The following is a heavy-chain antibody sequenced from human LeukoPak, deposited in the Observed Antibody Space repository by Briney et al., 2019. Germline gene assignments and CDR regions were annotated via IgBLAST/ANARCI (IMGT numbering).Heavy chain of an antibody. CDR3: ARGPYYYDSSGYSSLDY. J-gene: IGHJ4*02. CDR2: IYYSGST. Sequence: PSETLSRNCTVSGGSISSGDYYWSWIRQPPGKGLEWIGYIYYSGSTYYNPSLKSRVTISVDTSKNQFSLRLSSVTAADTAVYYCARGPYYYDSSGYSSLDYWGQGTLVTVSS. V-gene: IGHV4-30-4*01. D-gene: IGHD3-22*01. CDR1: GGSISSGDYY.